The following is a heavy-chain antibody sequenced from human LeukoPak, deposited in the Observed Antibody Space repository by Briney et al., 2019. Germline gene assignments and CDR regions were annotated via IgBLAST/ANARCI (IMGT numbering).Heavy chain of an antibody. Sequence: SVKVSCKASGGTFSSYAISWVRQAPGQGLEWMGGIIPIFGTANYAQKFQGRVTITADKSTSTAYMELSSLRSEDTAVYYCARYYGGGGDWFDPWGQGTLVTVSS. V-gene: IGHV1-69*06. D-gene: IGHD4-23*01. J-gene: IGHJ5*02. CDR3: ARYYGGGGDWFDP. CDR1: GGTFSSYA. CDR2: IIPIFGTA.